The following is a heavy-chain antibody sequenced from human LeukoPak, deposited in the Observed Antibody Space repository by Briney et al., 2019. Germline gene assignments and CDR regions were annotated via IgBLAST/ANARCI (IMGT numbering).Heavy chain of an antibody. CDR2: VSTYNGNT. CDR3: ARAHSLGGSYYLFDY. V-gene: IGHV1-18*01. CDR1: GYTFTNYN. J-gene: IGHJ4*02. Sequence: HVASVKVSCKASGYTFTNYNFGWVRQAPGQGLEWMGWVSTYNGNTDYGQKFQGRVIMTTDTATSTANLDLRSLRSDDTAVYYCARAHSLGGSYYLFDYWGQGTLVTVSS. D-gene: IGHD1-26*01.